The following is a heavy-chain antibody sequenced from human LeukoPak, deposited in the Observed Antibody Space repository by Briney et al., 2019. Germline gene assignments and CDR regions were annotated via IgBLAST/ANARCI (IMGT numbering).Heavy chain of an antibody. CDR3: ARGVVVPAAMGYSYCYMDV. J-gene: IGHJ6*03. D-gene: IGHD2-2*01. CDR2: ISTYNGDT. V-gene: IGHV1-18*01. Sequence: ASVKVSCKASGYTFTSYGISVVRQAPGQGLEWMGGISTYNGDTNYAQKLQGRVTMTTDTSTSTANMELRSLRPADTAVYYCARGVVVPAAMGYSYCYMDVWGKGTTVTISS. CDR1: GYTFTSYG.